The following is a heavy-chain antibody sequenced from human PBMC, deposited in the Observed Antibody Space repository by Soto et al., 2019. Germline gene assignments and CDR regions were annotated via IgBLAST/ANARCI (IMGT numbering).Heavy chain of an antibody. CDR3: ASAWDPSGTYDADSSGSFAAFKS. CDR2: IYYSGST. D-gene: IGHD3-22*01. Sequence: PSETLSLTCTVSCCSVSSGSYYWSWIRQPPGKGLEWIGYIYYSGSTNYNPSLKSRVTISVDTSKNQFSLKLSSVTAADTAVYYCASAWDPSGTYDADSSGSFAAFKSCGKRRLVTV. CDR1: CCSVSSGSYY. V-gene: IGHV4-61*01. J-gene: IGHJ3*02.